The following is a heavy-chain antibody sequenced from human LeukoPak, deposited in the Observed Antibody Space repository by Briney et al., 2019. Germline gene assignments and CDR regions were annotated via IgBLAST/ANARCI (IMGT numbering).Heavy chain of an antibody. V-gene: IGHV1-18*01. CDR3: ARGRNSVYYFNVVAPSYFDY. CDR1: GYTFTNYG. Sequence: EASVKVSCKASGYTFTNYGISWVRQAPGQGLEWMGWISIYNGNTNYAQKFQGRVTMTRDTSINTAYMDLSRLRSDDTAVYYCARGRNSVYYFNVVAPSYFDYWGQGTLVTVSS. J-gene: IGHJ4*02. D-gene: IGHD3-22*01. CDR2: ISIYNGNT.